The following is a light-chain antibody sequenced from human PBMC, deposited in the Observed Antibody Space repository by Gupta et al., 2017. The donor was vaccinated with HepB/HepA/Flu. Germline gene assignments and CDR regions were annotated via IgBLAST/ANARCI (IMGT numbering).Light chain of an antibody. CDR1: NIGMKS. V-gene: IGLV3-21*02. Sequence: SYVLTQTPSVSVAPGQPALLTFEGDNIGMKSVHWYQQKPAQAPVLVVYDDYYRPSGIPERLSGVHTGSAATLTINRVEAGDEADYYCQVWDSDSDNVVFGGGTKLTVL. CDR3: QVWDSDSDNVV. J-gene: IGLJ3*02. CDR2: DDY.